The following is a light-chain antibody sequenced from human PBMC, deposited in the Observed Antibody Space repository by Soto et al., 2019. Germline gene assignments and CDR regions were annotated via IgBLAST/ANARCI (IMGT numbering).Light chain of an antibody. CDR1: TSDVGSYNL. J-gene: IGLJ1*01. CDR3: CSYVGATTYV. Sequence: QSALTQPASVSGSPGQSITLSCTGTTSDVGSYNLVSWYQQHPGKAPKLMIYEGNKRPSGVSNRFSGSTSGSTASLTISGLQAEDEAEYYCCSYVGATTYVFGSGTKLTVL. CDR2: EGN. V-gene: IGLV2-23*01.